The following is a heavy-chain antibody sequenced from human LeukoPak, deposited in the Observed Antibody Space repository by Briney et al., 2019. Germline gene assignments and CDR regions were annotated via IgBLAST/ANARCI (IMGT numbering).Heavy chain of an antibody. V-gene: IGHV4-59*01. D-gene: IGHD4-17*01. Sequence: SETLSLTCTVSGGSISSYFWSWIRQPPGKGLEWIGYIYYSGSTNYNPSLKSRVTISVDTSKNQFSLKLSSVTAADTAVYYCARIYGDYSTWAFYIWGQGPMVTVSS. CDR3: ARIYGDYSTWAFYI. J-gene: IGHJ3*02. CDR1: GGSISSYF. CDR2: IYYSGST.